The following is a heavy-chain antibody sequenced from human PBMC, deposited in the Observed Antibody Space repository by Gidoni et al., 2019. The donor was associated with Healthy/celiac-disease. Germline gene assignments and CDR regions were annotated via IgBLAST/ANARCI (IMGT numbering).Heavy chain of an antibody. CDR2: IDPSESNT. CDR3: ASDGLSLDDYGMDV. Sequence: EVQLVQSGAEVKKPGESLRISCTGSGYSFTSYWISWVRQMPGKGLEWMGGIDPSESNTNYSQSFQGHVTISADKYISTDYLQWSSLKASDTAMYYCASDGLSLDDYGMDVWGQGATVTVSS. D-gene: IGHD1-1*01. V-gene: IGHV5-10-1*01. J-gene: IGHJ6*02. CDR1: GYSFTSYW.